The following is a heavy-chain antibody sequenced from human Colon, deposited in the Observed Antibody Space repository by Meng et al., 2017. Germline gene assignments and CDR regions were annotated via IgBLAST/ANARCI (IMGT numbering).Heavy chain of an antibody. V-gene: IGHV1-18*01. J-gene: IGHJ4*02. Sequence: QFQLVQSGAEVKKPGASVKVSCKASGYTFMNYGISWVRQAPGPGLEWMGWISPYNGNTNYAQKLRGRVTMTTDTSTSTVYMELRSLTSDDTAVYFCARDPQTYCDGYCNVDYWGQGTLVTVSS. CDR1: GYTFMNYG. CDR2: ISPYNGNT. D-gene: IGHD2-21*02. CDR3: ARDPQTYCDGYCNVDY.